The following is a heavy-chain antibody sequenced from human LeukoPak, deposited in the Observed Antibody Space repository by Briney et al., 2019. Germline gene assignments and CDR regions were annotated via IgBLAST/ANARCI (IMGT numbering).Heavy chain of an antibody. CDR1: GFTFDDYA. D-gene: IGHD3-22*01. Sequence: GGSLRLSCAASGFTFDDYAMRWVRQAPGKGLEWVSGISWNSGSIGYADSVKGRFTISRDNAKNSLYLQMNSLRAEDTALYYCAKGHRYYYDSSGSVFDYWGQGTLVTVSS. CDR3: AKGHRYYYDSSGSVFDY. J-gene: IGHJ4*02. CDR2: ISWNSGSI. V-gene: IGHV3-9*01.